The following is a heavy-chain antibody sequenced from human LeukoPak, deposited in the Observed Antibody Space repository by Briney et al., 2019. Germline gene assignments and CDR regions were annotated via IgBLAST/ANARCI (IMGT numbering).Heavy chain of an antibody. Sequence: SETLSLTCTVSGGSIRSYYWSWIRQPAGKGLEWIGRIFSRGTTYYNPSLKSRVTMSVDTSKNQFSLKLSSVTAADTAVYYCARDLTFGFSSGDAFDIWGQGTMVTVSS. J-gene: IGHJ3*02. CDR1: GGSIRSYY. CDR2: IFSRGTT. V-gene: IGHV4-4*07. CDR3: ARDLTFGFSSGDAFDI. D-gene: IGHD6-19*01.